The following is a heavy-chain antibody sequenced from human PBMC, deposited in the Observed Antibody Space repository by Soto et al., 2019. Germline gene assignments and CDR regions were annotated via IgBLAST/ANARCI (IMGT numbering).Heavy chain of an antibody. J-gene: IGHJ5*02. Sequence: SETLSLTCTVSGGSISSGDYYWSWIRQPPGQGLEWIGYIYYSGSTYYNPSLKSRVTISVDTSKNQFSLKLSSVTAADTAVYYCARESALPNWFDPWGQGTLVTVPS. CDR2: IYYSGST. CDR1: GGSISSGDYY. V-gene: IGHV4-30-4*01. CDR3: ARESALPNWFDP. D-gene: IGHD1-26*01.